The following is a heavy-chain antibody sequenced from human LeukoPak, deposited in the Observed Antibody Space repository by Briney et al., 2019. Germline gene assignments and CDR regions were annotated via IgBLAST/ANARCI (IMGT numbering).Heavy chain of an antibody. CDR1: GYTFTGYY. Sequence: AASVKVSCKASGYTFTGYYMHWVRQAPGQGLEWMGWINPNSGGTNYAQKFQGRVTMTRDTSISTAYMELSRLRSDDTAVYYCASSIAARLYYFDYWGQGTLVTVSS. J-gene: IGHJ4*02. CDR3: ASSIAARLYYFDY. V-gene: IGHV1-2*02. CDR2: INPNSGGT. D-gene: IGHD6-6*01.